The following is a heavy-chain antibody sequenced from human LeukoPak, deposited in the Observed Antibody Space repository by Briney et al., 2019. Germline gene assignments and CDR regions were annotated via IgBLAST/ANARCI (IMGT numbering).Heavy chain of an antibody. Sequence: TGGSLRLSCAASGFTFSRYWMSWVRQAPGQGLEWMANINEHGSEKNYVNSVRGRFTISRDNTKNSVYVQMNGLRVEDTGVYYCAKYSGYHWDHRGQGALVTVSS. V-gene: IGHV3-7*01. D-gene: IGHD5-12*01. CDR3: AKYSGYHWDH. CDR2: INEHGSEK. CDR1: GFTFSRYW. J-gene: IGHJ4*02.